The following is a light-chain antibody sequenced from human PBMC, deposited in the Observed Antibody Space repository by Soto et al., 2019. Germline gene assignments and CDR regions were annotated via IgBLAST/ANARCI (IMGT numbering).Light chain of an antibody. V-gene: IGKV1-27*01. Sequence: EMQMTQSPSSLPASVGDRVTITCRASQGISNYLAWYQQKPGKVPKLLIYAASTLQSGVPSRFSGSGSGTDFTLTISGLQPEDVATYYCLNFYSTPRTIGPAPRVGIK. J-gene: IGKJ3*01. CDR2: AAS. CDR1: QGISNY. CDR3: LNFYSTPRT.